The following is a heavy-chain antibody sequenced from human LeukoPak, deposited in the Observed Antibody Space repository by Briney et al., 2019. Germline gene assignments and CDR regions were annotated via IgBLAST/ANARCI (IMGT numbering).Heavy chain of an antibody. D-gene: IGHD2-21*02. J-gene: IGHJ3*02. CDR1: GYSFTSYW. CDR2: IYPGDSDT. V-gene: IGHV5-51*01. CDR3: AAAAPVVTATPAAFDI. Sequence: GESLKISCKGSGYSFTSYWIGWVRQMPGKGLEWMGIIYPGDSDTRYSPSFQGQVTISADKSISTAYLQWSSLKASDTAMYYCAAAAPVVTATPAAFDIWGQGTMVTVSS.